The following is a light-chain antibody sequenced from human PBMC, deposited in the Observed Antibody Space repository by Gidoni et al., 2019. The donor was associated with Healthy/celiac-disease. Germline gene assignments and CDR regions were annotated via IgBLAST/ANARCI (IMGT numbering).Light chain of an antibody. CDR2: DAS. J-gene: IGKJ4*01. CDR1: QSVISN. CDR3: QHYNNWPLT. V-gene: IGKV3-15*01. Sequence: EIVMKQSPATLSVSPGEKSTLSCRANQSVISNLALYQQNPGQAPRLLIYDASTRATGIPTRFSGSGSGTEFTLTISSLQSEDFAVYYCQHYNNWPLTFGGGTKVEIK.